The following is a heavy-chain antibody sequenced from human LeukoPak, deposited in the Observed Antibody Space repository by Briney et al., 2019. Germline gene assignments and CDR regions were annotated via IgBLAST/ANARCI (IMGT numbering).Heavy chain of an antibody. J-gene: IGHJ3*02. CDR1: GYTFTTYD. Sequence: ASVKVSCKASGYTFTTYDINWVRQAHGQGIEWMGWMNPNSGNTGYEKKFQGRVTITRSIAISTAYIELSSLTSEDTAVYYCARVISFGHTAMASSAFDSGGQGTMATVSS. D-gene: IGHD5-18*01. CDR3: ARVISFGHTAMASSAFDS. V-gene: IGHV1-8*03. CDR2: MNPNSGNT.